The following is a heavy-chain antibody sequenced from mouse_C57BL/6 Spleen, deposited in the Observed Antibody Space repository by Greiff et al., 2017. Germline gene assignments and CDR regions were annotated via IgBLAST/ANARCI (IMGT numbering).Heavy chain of an antibody. J-gene: IGHJ3*01. CDR2: IYPSDSAT. CDR1: GYTFTSYW. D-gene: IGHD2-4*01. Sequence: QVQLQQPGAELVRPGSSVKLSCKASGYTFTSYWMDWVKQRPGQGLEWIGNIYPSDSATHYNQKFKAKATLTVDKSSSSAYMPLSSLTSEDSAVYCCARSNYDYDVPWVAYWGQGTLVTVSA. V-gene: IGHV1-61*01. CDR3: ARSNYDYDVPWVAY.